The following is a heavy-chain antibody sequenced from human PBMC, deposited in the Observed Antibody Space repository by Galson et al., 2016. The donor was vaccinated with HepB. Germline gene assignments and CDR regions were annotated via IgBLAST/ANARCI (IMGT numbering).Heavy chain of an antibody. J-gene: IGHJ4*02. CDR2: ISWNSDSI. D-gene: IGHD6-13*01. V-gene: IGHV3-9*01. Sequence: SLRLSCAASGFTFDERAMHWVRQAPGKGLEWVSGISWNSDSINYADSVKGRFTISRDNAKNSLYLQMNGLRAEDTALYYCAKSYSTSWYGVFDSWGQGTLVTVSS. CDR1: GFTFDERA. CDR3: AKSYSTSWYGVFDS.